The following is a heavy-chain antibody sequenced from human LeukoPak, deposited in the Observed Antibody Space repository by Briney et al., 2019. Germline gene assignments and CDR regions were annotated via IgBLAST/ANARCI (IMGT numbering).Heavy chain of an antibody. CDR3: ARGPYDYVWGSLMDV. J-gene: IGHJ6*02. D-gene: IGHD3-16*01. CDR1: GFTFSTYG. V-gene: IGHV3-21*01. Sequence: GGSLRLSCAASGFTFSTYGMNWVRQAPGKGLEWVSSISSSSSYIYYADSVKGRFTISRDNAKNSLYLQMNSLRAEDTAVYYCARGPYDYVWGSLMDVWGQGTTVTVSS. CDR2: ISSSSSYI.